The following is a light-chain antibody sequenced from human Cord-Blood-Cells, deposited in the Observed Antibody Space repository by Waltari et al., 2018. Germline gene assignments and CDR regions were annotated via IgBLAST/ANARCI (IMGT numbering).Light chain of an antibody. Sequence: QSALTQPASASGSPGPSNTTSCTGTSSDVGSYNLVPWYQQHPGKAPKLMIYEGTKRPSGVSNRFSGSKSGNTASLTISGLQAEDEADYYCCSYAGSSTLVFGGGTKLTVL. CDR3: CSYAGSSTLV. CDR1: SSDVGSYNL. V-gene: IGLV2-23*01. CDR2: EGT. J-gene: IGLJ2*01.